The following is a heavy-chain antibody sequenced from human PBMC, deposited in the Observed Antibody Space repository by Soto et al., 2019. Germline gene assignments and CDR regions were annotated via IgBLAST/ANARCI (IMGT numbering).Heavy chain of an antibody. CDR1: GYSFTSYV. V-gene: IGHV1-18*01. CDR3: ARDSPDANPHVVGDADYYCYGMDV. Sequence: ASVKVSCKASGYSFTSYVVSCRRQAPGQGLEWMGSISAYNGNTTCAQKIKGRVTMTTETCTSTAYMELRRPRSDDTAVYDCARDSPDANPHVVGDADYYCYGMDVRGKRTTVTATS. D-gene: IGHD2-21*01. CDR2: ISAYNGNT. J-gene: IGHJ6*04.